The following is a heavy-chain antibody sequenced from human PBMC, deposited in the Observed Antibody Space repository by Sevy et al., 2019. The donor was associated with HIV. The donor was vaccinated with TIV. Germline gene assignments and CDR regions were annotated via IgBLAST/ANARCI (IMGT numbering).Heavy chain of an antibody. CDR2: IRSKINGGTP. D-gene: IGHD3-3*01. CDR3: ARLQCTISPHNYFGMDV. Sequence: GGSLRLSCATSGFTFGDYAVSWLRQAPGKGLQWVGFIRSKINGGTPEYAASVKGRFTISRDDSKSIAYLQMNSLKTGDTAVYYCARLQCTISPHNYFGMDVWGQGTTVTVSS. J-gene: IGHJ6*02. CDR1: GFTFGDYA. V-gene: IGHV3-49*03.